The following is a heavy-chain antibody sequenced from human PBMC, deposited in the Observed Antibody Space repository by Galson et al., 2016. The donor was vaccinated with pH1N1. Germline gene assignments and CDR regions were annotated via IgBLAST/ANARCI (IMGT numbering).Heavy chain of an antibody. CDR2: VGSAGDK. CDR1: GFTFMSYE. V-gene: IGHV3-13*01. J-gene: IGHJ5*01. D-gene: IGHD3-16*01. CDR3: ARGARFGAGWFDS. Sequence: SGAEVKKPGESLKISCAASGFTFMSYEMNWVRQAPGKGLEWVSAVGSAGDKHYVDSVKGRFTVSRDNAKNSLYLQMNSLRAGDTAIYYCARGARFGAGWFDSWGQGALVTVSS.